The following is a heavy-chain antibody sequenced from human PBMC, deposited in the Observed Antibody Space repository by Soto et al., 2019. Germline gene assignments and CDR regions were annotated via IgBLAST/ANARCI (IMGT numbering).Heavy chain of an antibody. D-gene: IGHD2-15*01. CDR2: IQSGGPT. CDR3: ARDHVLCDGGRCYGVPLDV. V-gene: IGHV3-66*01. J-gene: IGHJ6*04. CDR1: GFTVSSKY. Sequence: GGSLRLSCAASGFTVSSKYMSWVRQAPGKGLEWVSLIQSGGPTYYADSVKGRFTISRDTSENTLHLQMDSLRAEDTAVYYCARDHVLCDGGRCYGVPLDVWGKWTTVTVSS.